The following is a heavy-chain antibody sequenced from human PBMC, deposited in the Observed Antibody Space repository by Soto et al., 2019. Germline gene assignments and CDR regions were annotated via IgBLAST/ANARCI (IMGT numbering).Heavy chain of an antibody. CDR1: GLTVSGKKY. Sequence: DVQLVESGGGLIQPGESLRLSCAAFGLTVSGKKYVAWVRQAPGKELEWVSALYDVDGSFYADSVKGRFTTSSDSSKTTVYLQMNGLRTDDTAVYYCASWHEREHAYDVWGQGTTVTVSS. CDR3: ASWHEREHAYDV. D-gene: IGHD1-1*01. J-gene: IGHJ3*01. V-gene: IGHV3-53*01. CDR2: LYDVDGS.